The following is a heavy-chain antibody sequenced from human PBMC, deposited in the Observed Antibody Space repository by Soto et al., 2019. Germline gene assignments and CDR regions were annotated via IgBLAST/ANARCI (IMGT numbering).Heavy chain of an antibody. CDR1: GGSISSGGYY. J-gene: IGHJ4*02. Sequence: SETLSLTCTVSGGSISSGGYYCSWIRQHPGKGLEWIGYIYYSGSTYYNPSLKSRVTISVDTSKNQFSLKLSSVTAADTAVYYCARVERWLQYFDYRGQGTLVTVSS. CDR2: IYYSGST. V-gene: IGHV4-31*03. D-gene: IGHD5-12*01. CDR3: ARVERWLQYFDY.